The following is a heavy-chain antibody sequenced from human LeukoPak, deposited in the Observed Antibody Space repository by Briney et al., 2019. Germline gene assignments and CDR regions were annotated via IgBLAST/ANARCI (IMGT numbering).Heavy chain of an antibody. CDR3: ARRKLPLPGSTGYDWFDP. Sequence: ASVKVSCKASGGNFNNFPISWVRQAPGQGLEWMGRIMPILNRTTYAQKFQGRVTITADKSTGTAYMEMNSLTSEDTAVYYCARRKLPLPGSTGYDWFDPWGQGTLVAVSS. V-gene: IGHV1-69*02. CDR2: IMPILNRT. D-gene: IGHD3-9*01. CDR1: GGNFNNFP. J-gene: IGHJ5*02.